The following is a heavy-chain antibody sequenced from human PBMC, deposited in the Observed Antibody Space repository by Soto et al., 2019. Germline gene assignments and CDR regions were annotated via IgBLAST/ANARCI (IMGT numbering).Heavy chain of an antibody. J-gene: IGHJ5*02. CDR1: GGSISSGGYY. Sequence: QVQLQESGPGLVKPSQTLSLTCTVSGGSISSGGYYWSWIRQHPGKGPEWIGYIYYSGSTYYNPYLKSRFTKSVDTSKNQFSLKLSSMTAADTAGYYCARAKKGIAAAENWFDPWGQGTLVTVSS. CDR3: ARAKKGIAAAENWFDP. V-gene: IGHV4-31*03. D-gene: IGHD6-13*01. CDR2: IYYSGST.